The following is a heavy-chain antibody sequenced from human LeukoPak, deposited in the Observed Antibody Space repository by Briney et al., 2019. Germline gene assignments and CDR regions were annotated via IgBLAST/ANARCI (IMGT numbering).Heavy chain of an antibody. J-gene: IGHJ2*01. CDR2: ISGSGGST. CDR1: GFTFSSYA. Sequence: GGSLRLSCAASGFTFSSYAMSWVRQAPGKGLEWVSAISGSGGSTYYADSVKGRFTISRDNSKNTLYLQMNSLRAEDTAVYYCAKEGLDVRDRIVGAYPLYFDLWGRGTLVTVSS. V-gene: IGHV3-23*01. CDR3: AKEGLDVRDRIVGAYPLYFDL. D-gene: IGHD1-26*01.